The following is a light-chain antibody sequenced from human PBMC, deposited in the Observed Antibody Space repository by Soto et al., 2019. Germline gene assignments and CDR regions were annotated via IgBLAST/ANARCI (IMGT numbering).Light chain of an antibody. V-gene: IGKV3-20*01. CDR2: GAS. CDR3: QQYATSPIT. CDR1: QSVGSNF. J-gene: IGKJ5*01. Sequence: EIVLTPSPGTLSLSPGERATLSCRASQSVGSNFLAWYHQRPGQAPRLLIYGASSRATGIPDRFSGGGSGTDFTLTVSRLEPEDFAVYYCQQYATSPITFGQGTRLEIK.